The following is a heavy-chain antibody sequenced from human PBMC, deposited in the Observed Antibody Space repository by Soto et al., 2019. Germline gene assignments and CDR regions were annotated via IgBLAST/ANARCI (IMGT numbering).Heavy chain of an antibody. J-gene: IGHJ4*02. CDR1: VGTFSSYA. Sequence: ASVKVSCKASVGTFSSYAISWVRQAPGQGLEWMGGIIPIFGTANYAQKFQGRVTITADESTSTAYMELSSLRSEDTAVYYCARYRGITGFYYFDYWGQGTLVTVPQ. CDR3: ARYRGITGFYYFDY. CDR2: IIPIFGTA. V-gene: IGHV1-69*13. D-gene: IGHD1-20*01.